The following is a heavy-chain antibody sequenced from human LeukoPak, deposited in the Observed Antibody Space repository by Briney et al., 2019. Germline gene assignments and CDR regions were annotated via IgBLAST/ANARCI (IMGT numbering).Heavy chain of an antibody. V-gene: IGHV3-21*01. CDR1: GFTFSSYS. CDR3: ASGPIGPRIVDH. CDR2: ISSSSSYI. Sequence: PGGSLRLSCAASGFTFSSYSMNWVRQAPGKGLEWVSSISSSSSYIYYADSVKGRFTISRDNAKNSLYLQMNSLRAEDTAVYYCASGPIGPRIVDHWGQGTLVTVSS. D-gene: IGHD3-10*01. J-gene: IGHJ4*02.